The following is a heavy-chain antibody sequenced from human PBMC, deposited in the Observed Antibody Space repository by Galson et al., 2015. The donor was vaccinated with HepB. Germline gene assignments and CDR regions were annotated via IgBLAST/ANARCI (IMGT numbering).Heavy chain of an antibody. Sequence: SLRLSCAASGFTFSSHSIHWVRQAPGKGLEWVAVISYDRINTFYADSVKGRFTISRDNSRHTLYLEMNSLRPDDTAIYYCARDANPPPYYYYSSDVWGQGTTVTVSS. CDR1: GFTFSSHS. CDR2: ISYDRINT. CDR3: ARDANPPPYYYYSSDV. V-gene: IGHV3-30-3*01. J-gene: IGHJ6*02.